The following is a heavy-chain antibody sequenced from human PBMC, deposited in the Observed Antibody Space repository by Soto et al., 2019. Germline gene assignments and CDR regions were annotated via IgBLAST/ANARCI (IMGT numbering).Heavy chain of an antibody. CDR3: ARGAVAATVSSWNPKSFDY. CDR2: INHSGST. D-gene: IGHD2-15*01. J-gene: IGHJ4*02. V-gene: IGHV4-34*01. Sequence: KPSETLSLTCAVYGGSFSGYYWSWIRQPPGKGLEWIGEINHSGSTNYNPSLKSRVTISVDTSKNQFSLKLSSVTAADTAVYYCARGAVAATVSSWNPKSFDYWGQGTLVTVSS. CDR1: GGSFSGYY.